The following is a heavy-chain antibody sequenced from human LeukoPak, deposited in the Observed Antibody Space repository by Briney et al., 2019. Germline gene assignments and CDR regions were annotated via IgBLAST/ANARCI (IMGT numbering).Heavy chain of an antibody. CDR2: ITGDGSTP. CDR1: GFVFSNYA. J-gene: IGHJ4*02. Sequence: GGSLRLSCATSGFVFSNYAMNWVRQAPGKGLEYVSAITGDGSTPYYANSVKGRFTISRDNSRNTLYLQMGSLRSEDMAVYYCARVGFSGYDFWGQGTLVTVSS. D-gene: IGHD5-12*01. V-gene: IGHV3-64*01. CDR3: ARVGFSGYDF.